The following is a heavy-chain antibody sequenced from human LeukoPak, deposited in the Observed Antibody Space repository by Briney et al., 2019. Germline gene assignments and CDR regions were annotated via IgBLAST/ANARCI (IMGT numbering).Heavy chain of an antibody. D-gene: IGHD3-10*01. J-gene: IGHJ5*02. CDR2: VSHDTRTK. CDR1: GFSFSTYA. V-gene: IGHV3-30*07. CDR3: ARVWFGESDGLDP. Sequence: PGGSLRLSCAASGFSFSTYAMHWVRQAPGKGLEWVAVVSHDTRTKYYTDSLKGRFTISRDNAKNSLYLQMNSLRAEDTAVYYCARVWFGESDGLDPWGQGTLVTVSS.